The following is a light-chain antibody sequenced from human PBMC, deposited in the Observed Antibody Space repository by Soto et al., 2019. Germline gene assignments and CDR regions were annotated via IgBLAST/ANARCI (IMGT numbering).Light chain of an antibody. J-gene: IGKJ4*01. CDR2: WAS. V-gene: IGKV4-1*01. CDR3: QQYYSAPLT. CDR1: QSVLYSSNNKDY. Sequence: DIVMTQSPDSLAVSLGERATINCKSSQSVLYSSNNKDYLAWFQQKPGQPPKLLIYWASTRETGVPDRFSASGSGTDFTLTISSLQAEDVAVYFFQQYYSAPLTFGGGTKVEIK.